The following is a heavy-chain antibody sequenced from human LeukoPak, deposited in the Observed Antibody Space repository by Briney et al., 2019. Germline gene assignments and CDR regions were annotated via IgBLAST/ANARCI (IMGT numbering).Heavy chain of an antibody. D-gene: IGHD4-17*01. V-gene: IGHV4-39*01. CDR3: ASVNYVDYGFDY. CDR2: ISYSGST. J-gene: IGHJ4*02. Sequence: SETLSLTCTVSGGSISNSHYYWGWLRQPPGKGLEWIAHISYSGSTYYNPSLRSRVTISVDTSKNQFSLKLASMTAADAAIFYCASVNYVDYGFDYWGQGTLVTVSS. CDR1: GGSISNSHYY.